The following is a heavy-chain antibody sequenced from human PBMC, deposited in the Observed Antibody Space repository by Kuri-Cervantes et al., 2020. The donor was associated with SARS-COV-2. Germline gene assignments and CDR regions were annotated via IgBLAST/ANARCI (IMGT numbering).Heavy chain of an antibody. Sequence: GESLKISCAASGFTVSSNYMSWVRQAPGKGLEWVSVIYSGGSTYYADSVKGRFTISRDNSKNTLYLQMNSLRAEDTAVYYCARDGVVDTAMVRYYYYYMDVWGKGTTVTVSS. CDR2: IYSGGST. D-gene: IGHD5-18*01. V-gene: IGHV3-53*01. J-gene: IGHJ6*03. CDR1: GFTVSSNY. CDR3: ARDGVVDTAMVRYYYYYMDV.